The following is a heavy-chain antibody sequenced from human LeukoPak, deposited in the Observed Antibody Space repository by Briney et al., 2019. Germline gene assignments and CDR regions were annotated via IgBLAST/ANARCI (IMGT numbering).Heavy chain of an antibody. V-gene: IGHV3-30*02. CDR2: IRYDGSNK. CDR3: AKLYGVAVAADDAFDI. J-gene: IGHJ3*02. CDR1: GFTFSGYG. Sequence: GGSLRLSCAVSGFTFSGYGMHWVRQAPGKGLEWVAFIRYDGSNKYYVDSVKGRFTISRDDSKNTLYLQMNSLRAEDTAVYYCAKLYGVAVAADDAFDIWGQGTMVTVSS. D-gene: IGHD6-19*01.